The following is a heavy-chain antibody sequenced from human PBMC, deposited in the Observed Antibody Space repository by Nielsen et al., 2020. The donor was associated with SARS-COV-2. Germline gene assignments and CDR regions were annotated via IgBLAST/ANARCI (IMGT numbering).Heavy chain of an antibody. CDR3: AKDVPKYYYGSGSYWDY. Sequence: GESLKISCAASGFTFSSYGMHWVRQAPGKGLEWVAVIWYDGSNKYYADSVKGRFTISRDNSKNTLYLQMNSLRAEDTAVYYCAKDVPKYYYGSGSYWDYWGQGTLVTVSS. J-gene: IGHJ4*02. CDR2: IWYDGSNK. CDR1: GFTFSSYG. V-gene: IGHV3-33*06. D-gene: IGHD3-10*01.